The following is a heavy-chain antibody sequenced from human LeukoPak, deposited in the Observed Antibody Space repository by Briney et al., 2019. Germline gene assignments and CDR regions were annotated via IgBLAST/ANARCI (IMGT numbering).Heavy chain of an antibody. CDR3: AITGSYYGLDY. D-gene: IGHD1-26*01. J-gene: IGHJ4*02. CDR1: GYTLTELS. V-gene: IGHV1-18*01. Sequence: ASVKVSCKVSGYTLTELSMHWVRQAPGQGLEWMGWISAYNGNTNYAQKLQGRVTMTTDTSTSTAYMELRSLRSDDTAVYYCAITGSYYGLDYWGQGTLVTVSS. CDR2: ISAYNGNT.